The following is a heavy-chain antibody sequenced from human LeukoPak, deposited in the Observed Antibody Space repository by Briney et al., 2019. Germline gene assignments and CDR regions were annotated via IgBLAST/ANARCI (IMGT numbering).Heavy chain of an antibody. Sequence: ADSVKGRFTISRDNSKNTLYLQMNSLRAEDTAVYYCARDGAGTKTDYWGQGTLVTVSS. D-gene: IGHD6-19*01. CDR3: ARDGAGTKTDY. J-gene: IGHJ4*02. V-gene: IGHV3-33*01.